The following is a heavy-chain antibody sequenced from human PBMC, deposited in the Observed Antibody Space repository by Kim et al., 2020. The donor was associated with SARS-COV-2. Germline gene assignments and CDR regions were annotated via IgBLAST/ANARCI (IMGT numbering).Heavy chain of an antibody. CDR3: ARGAVGRNYYYYYGMDV. V-gene: IGHV4-34*01. CDR1: GGSFSGYY. Sequence: SETLSLTCAVYGGSFSGYYWSWIRQPPGKGLEWIGEINHSGSTNYNPSLKSRVTISVDTSKNQFSLKLSSVTAADTAVYYCARGAVGRNYYYYYGMDVWGQGTTVTVSS. D-gene: IGHD1-26*01. CDR2: INHSGST. J-gene: IGHJ6*02.